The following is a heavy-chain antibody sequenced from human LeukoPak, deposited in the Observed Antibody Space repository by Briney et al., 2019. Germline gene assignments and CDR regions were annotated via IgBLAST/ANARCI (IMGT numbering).Heavy chain of an antibody. Sequence: PGGSLRLSCAASGFTFSSYSMNWVRQAPGKGLEWVSSISSSSSYIYYADSVKGRFTISRDNAKNSLYLQMNSLRAEDTAVYYCASDYDYGGNSGGWGQGTLVTVSS. V-gene: IGHV3-21*01. J-gene: IGHJ4*02. CDR2: ISSSSSYI. D-gene: IGHD4-23*01. CDR1: GFTFSSYS. CDR3: ASDYDYGGNSGG.